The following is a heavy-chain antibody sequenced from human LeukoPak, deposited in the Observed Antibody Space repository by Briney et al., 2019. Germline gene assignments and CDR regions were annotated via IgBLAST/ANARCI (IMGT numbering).Heavy chain of an antibody. Sequence: ASVKVSCKASGYTFTGYYMHWVRQAPGQGLEWMGRLNPNSGGTNYAQKFQGRVTMTRDTSISTAYMELSRLRSDDTAVYYCARGGYDFVYYYYGMDVWGQGTTVTVSS. D-gene: IGHD3-3*01. CDR1: GYTFTGYY. J-gene: IGHJ6*02. CDR2: LNPNSGGT. V-gene: IGHV1-2*06. CDR3: ARGGYDFVYYYYGMDV.